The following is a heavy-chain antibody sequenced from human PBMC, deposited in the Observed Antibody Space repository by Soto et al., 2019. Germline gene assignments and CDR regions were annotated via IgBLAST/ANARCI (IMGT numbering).Heavy chain of an antibody. D-gene: IGHD3-10*01. CDR1: GGTFSTYT. V-gene: IGHV1-69*08. J-gene: IGHJ4*02. CDR3: ARDSGTVGYDDS. CDR2: IIPLLDVT. Sequence: QVQLVQSGAEVKKPGSSVKVSCKASGGTFSTYTINWVRQAPGQGLEWMGRIIPLLDVTNNAQRFQGRVTITADKSTSNVYMELTSLTSQDTAVYYCARDSGTVGYDDSWGQGTLVTVSS.